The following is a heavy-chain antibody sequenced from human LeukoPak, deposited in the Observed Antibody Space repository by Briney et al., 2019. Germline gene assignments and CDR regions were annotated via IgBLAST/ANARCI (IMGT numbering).Heavy chain of an antibody. J-gene: IGHJ4*02. CDR3: ARGRWELLPYY. CDR1: GYSISSGYN. CDR2: IYYSGST. Sequence: SETLSLTCTVSGYSISSGYNWDWIRQPPGKGLEWIGYIYYSGSTNYNPSLKSRVTISVDTSKNQFSLKLSSVTAADTAVYYCARGRWELLPYYWGQGTLVTVSS. V-gene: IGHV4-61*01. D-gene: IGHD1-26*01.